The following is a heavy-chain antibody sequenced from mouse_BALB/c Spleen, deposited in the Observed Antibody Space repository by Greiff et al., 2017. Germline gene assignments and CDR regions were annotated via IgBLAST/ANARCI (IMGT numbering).Heavy chain of an antibody. V-gene: IGHV3-5*02. D-gene: IGHD2-2*01. CDR1: GISITTGNYR. J-gene: IGHJ2*01. Sequence: EVQLQESGPGLVKPSQTVSLTCTVTGISITTGNYRWSWIRQFPGNKLEWIGYIYYSGTITYNPSLTSRTTITRDTSKNQFFLEMNSLTAEDTATYYCARGNGYDPFDYWGQGTTLTVSS. CDR3: ARGNGYDPFDY. CDR2: IYYSGTI.